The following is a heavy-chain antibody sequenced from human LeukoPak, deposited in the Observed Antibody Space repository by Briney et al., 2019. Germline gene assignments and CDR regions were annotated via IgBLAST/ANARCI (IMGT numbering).Heavy chain of an antibody. CDR2: IYPGDSDT. D-gene: IGHD3-9*01. V-gene: IGHV5-51*01. CDR3: TRRNPLTDAFDI. CDR1: GYSFTNYW. Sequence: GESLKISCKGSGYSFTNYWIAWVRQMPGKGLEWMGIIYPGDSDTRYSPSFQGQVTISADKSISTAYPQWSSLKASDTAIYYCTRRNPLTDAFDIWGQGTMVTVSS. J-gene: IGHJ3*02.